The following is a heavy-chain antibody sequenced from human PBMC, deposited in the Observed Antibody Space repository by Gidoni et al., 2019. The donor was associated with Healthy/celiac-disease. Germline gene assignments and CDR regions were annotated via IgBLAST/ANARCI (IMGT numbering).Heavy chain of an antibody. D-gene: IGHD2-15*01. V-gene: IGHV3-21*01. Sequence: EVQLVESGGGLVKPGGSLRLSCAASGFTFSSYSMNWVRQAPGKGLEWVSSISSSRSYIYYADSVKGRFTISRDNAKNSLYLQMNSLRAEDTAVYYCARDPDIVVVVAATYFDYWGQGTLVTVSS. CDR2: ISSSRSYI. CDR3: ARDPDIVVVVAATYFDY. CDR1: GFTFSSYS. J-gene: IGHJ4*02.